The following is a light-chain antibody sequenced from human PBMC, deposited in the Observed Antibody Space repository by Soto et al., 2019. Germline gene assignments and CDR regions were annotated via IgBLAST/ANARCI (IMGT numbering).Light chain of an antibody. J-gene: IGLJ3*02. Sequence: QSALTQPASVTGSPGQSITISCTGTTSDVGGYDRVSWFQQYPGTAPKLIIYEVTDRPSGVSDRCSGSKSVNTASLTIAGLQPEDEDDYYCSSYTIRNTWVFGGGTKLTVL. CDR1: TSDVGGYDR. V-gene: IGLV2-14*01. CDR3: SSYTIRNTWV. CDR2: EVT.